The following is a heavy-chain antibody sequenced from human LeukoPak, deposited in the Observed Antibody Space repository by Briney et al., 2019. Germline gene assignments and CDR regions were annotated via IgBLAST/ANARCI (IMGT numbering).Heavy chain of an antibody. CDR1: GFTFSDYY. J-gene: IGHJ3*02. V-gene: IGHV3-11*01. CDR3: ARVKGSYAVDM. Sequence: GGSLRLSCAASGFTFSDYYMSWMRQAPGKGLEWVSYISSSGNSMYYADSVKGRFTMSRDNAKNSLYLQMNSLRAEDTAVYYCARVKGSYAVDMWGQGIMVTVSS. CDR2: ISSSGNSM. D-gene: IGHD2-15*01.